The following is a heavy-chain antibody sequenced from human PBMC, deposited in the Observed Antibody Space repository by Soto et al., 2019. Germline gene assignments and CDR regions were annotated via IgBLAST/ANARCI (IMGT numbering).Heavy chain of an antibody. V-gene: IGHV4-39*01. J-gene: IGHJ4*02. CDR2: IYYSGRT. CDR3: ARQRTTVVTQAYFDH. D-gene: IGHD2-21*02. Sequence: SETLSLTCIVSGKSISSSSHYWGWIRQPPGKGLEWIGSIYYSGRTYYNPSFKSRVTISIDTSKNQFSLKLSSVTATDTAVYYCARQRTTVVTQAYFDHWGQGALVTVSS. CDR1: GKSISSSSHY.